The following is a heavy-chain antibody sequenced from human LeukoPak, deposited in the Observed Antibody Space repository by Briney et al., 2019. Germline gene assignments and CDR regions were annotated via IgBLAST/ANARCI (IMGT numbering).Heavy chain of an antibody. CDR3: AKAVGATGVVYFDY. V-gene: IGHV3-9*01. CDR2: ISWNSGSI. Sequence: GRSLRLSCAASGFTFXXXAMHWVRQAPXXGLXXXXGISWNSGSIGYADSVKGRFTISRDNAKNSLYLQMNSLRAEDTALYYCAKAVGATGVVYFDYWGQGTLVTVSS. J-gene: IGHJ4*02. D-gene: IGHD1-26*01. CDR1: GFTFXXXA.